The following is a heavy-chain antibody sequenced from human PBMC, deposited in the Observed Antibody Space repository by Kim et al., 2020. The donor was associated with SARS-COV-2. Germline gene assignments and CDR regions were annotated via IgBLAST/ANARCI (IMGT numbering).Heavy chain of an antibody. CDR3: ARGKPGGSGNGQYYYYGMYV. CDR1: GFTFSSYG. V-gene: IGHV3-33*01. D-gene: IGHD3-10*01. CDR2: IWYDGSNK. Sequence: GGSLRLSCAASGFTFSSYGMHWVRQAPGKGLEWVAVIWYDGSNKYYADSVKGRFTISRDNSKNKLYLQMNSLRAADTAVYYCARGKPGGSGNGQYYYYGMYVWGQGTTVTVSS. J-gene: IGHJ6*02.